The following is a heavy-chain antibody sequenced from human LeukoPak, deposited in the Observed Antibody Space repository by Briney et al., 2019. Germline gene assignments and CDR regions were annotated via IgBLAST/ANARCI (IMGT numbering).Heavy chain of an antibody. V-gene: IGHV3-74*01. J-gene: IGHJ4*02. CDR1: GFTFSSYW. CDR3: ASEIGYCSSTSCYFLDY. Sequence: GGSLRLSCAASGFTFSSYWMHWVRQAPGKGLVRVSRINSDGSSTSYADSVKGRFTISRDNAKNTLYLQMNGLRAEDTAVYYCASEIGYCSSTSCYFLDYWGPGTLVTVSS. CDR2: INSDGSST. D-gene: IGHD2-2*01.